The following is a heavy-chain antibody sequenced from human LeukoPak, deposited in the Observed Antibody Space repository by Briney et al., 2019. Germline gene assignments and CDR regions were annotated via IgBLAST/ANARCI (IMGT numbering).Heavy chain of an antibody. V-gene: IGHV3-23*01. CDR2: ISGSGGST. Sequence: GGSLRLSCAASGFTFSSYAMSWVRQAPGKGLEWVSAISGSGGSTYYADSVKGRFTISRDNSKNTLYLQMNSLRAEDTAVYYCARGTWDTAMVYYFDYWGQGTLVTVSS. CDR1: GFTFSSYA. D-gene: IGHD5-18*01. CDR3: ARGTWDTAMVYYFDY. J-gene: IGHJ4*02.